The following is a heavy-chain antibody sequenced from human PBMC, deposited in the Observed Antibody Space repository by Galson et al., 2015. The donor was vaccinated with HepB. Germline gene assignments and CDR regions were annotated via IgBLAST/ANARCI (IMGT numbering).Heavy chain of an antibody. Sequence: QSGAEVKKPGESLKISCKGSGYSFTSYWIGWVRQMPGKGLEWMGIIYPGDSDTRYSPSFQGQVTISADKSISTAYLQWSSPKASDTAMYYCARRLGYCSSTSCYGWYLDLWGRGTLVTVSS. D-gene: IGHD2-2*01. V-gene: IGHV5-51*03. J-gene: IGHJ2*01. CDR2: IYPGDSDT. CDR3: ARRLGYCSSTSCYGWYLDL. CDR1: GYSFTSYW.